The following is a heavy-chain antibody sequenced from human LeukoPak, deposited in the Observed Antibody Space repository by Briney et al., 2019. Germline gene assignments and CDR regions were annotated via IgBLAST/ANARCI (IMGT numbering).Heavy chain of an antibody. V-gene: IGHV3-49*03. CDR3: SRDSYGHDPRNSFDY. J-gene: IGHJ4*02. CDR1: GFTLGDSS. Sequence: GGSLRLSCIASGFTLGDSSVSWFRQAPGKGLEWVGFISGQAYGGTTEYAASVKGRFTISRDDSKSIAYLQMNSLKTEVTAVYYCSRDSYGHDPRNSFDYWGQGTLVTVSS. CDR2: ISGQAYGGTT. D-gene: IGHD5-18*01.